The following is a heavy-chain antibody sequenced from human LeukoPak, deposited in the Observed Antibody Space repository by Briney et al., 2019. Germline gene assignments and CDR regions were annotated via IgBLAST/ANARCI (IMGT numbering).Heavy chain of an antibody. CDR3: AKDVYRGSGYYFYFDY. J-gene: IGHJ4*02. CDR1: GFTFSSYA. Sequence: GGSLRLSCAASGFTFSSYAMSWVGQAPGKGLEWVSAISGSGGSTYYADSVKGRFTISRDNSKNTLYLQMNSLRAEDTAVYYCAKDVYRGSGYYFYFDYWGQGTLVTVSS. V-gene: IGHV3-23*01. D-gene: IGHD3-22*01. CDR2: ISGSGGST.